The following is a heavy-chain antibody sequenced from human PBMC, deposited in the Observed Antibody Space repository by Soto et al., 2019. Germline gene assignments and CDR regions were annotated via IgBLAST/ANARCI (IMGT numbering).Heavy chain of an antibody. Sequence: GASVKVSCKASGGTFSSYTISWVRQAPGQGPEWMGRIIPILGIANYAQKFQGRVTITADKSTSTAYMELSSLRSEDTAVYYCARDPTYCSGGSCYFGFDPWGQGTLVTVSS. J-gene: IGHJ5*02. D-gene: IGHD2-15*01. CDR1: GGTFSSYT. V-gene: IGHV1-69*04. CDR3: ARDPTYCSGGSCYFGFDP. CDR2: IIPILGIA.